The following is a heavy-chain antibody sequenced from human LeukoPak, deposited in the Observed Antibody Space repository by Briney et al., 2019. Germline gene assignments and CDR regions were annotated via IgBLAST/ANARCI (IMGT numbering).Heavy chain of an antibody. J-gene: IGHJ6*02. CDR3: ARDLSWNYGMDV. D-gene: IGHD1-1*01. CDR1: GGSISSGDYY. Sequence: SETLSLTCTVSGGSISSGDYYWSWIRQPPGKGLEWIGYIYYSGSTYYNPSFKSRVTISVDTSKNQFSLKLSSVTAADTAVYYCARDLSWNYGMDVWGQGTTVTVSS. V-gene: IGHV4-30-4*01. CDR2: IYYSGST.